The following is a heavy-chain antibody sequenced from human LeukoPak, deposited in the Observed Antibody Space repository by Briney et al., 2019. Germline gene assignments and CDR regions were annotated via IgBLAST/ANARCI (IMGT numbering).Heavy chain of an antibody. J-gene: IGHJ3*02. CDR3: ARGSSQQYYYESSGSRYYAFDI. CDR1: GYSISSGYY. D-gene: IGHD3-22*01. V-gene: IGHV4-38-2*02. Sequence: SETLSLTCTVSGYSISSGYYWGWIRQPPGKGLEWIGSIYHSGSTYYNPSLKSRVTISVDTSKNQFSLKLSSVTAADTAVYYCARGSSQQYYYESSGSRYYAFDIWGQGTMVTVSS. CDR2: IYHSGST.